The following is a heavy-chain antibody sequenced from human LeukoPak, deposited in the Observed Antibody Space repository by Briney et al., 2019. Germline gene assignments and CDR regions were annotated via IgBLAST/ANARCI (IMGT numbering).Heavy chain of an antibody. CDR3: AKGNRRYFDY. CDR1: GFTFSSYW. D-gene: IGHD1-14*01. V-gene: IGHV3-74*01. Sequence: PGGSLRLSCAASGFTFSSYWMHWVRQAPGKGLVWVSRISPDGSSALYADSAKGRFTISRDNSKNTLYLQMNSLGADDTAVYYCAKGNRRYFDYWGQGTLVTVSS. J-gene: IGHJ4*02. CDR2: ISPDGSSA.